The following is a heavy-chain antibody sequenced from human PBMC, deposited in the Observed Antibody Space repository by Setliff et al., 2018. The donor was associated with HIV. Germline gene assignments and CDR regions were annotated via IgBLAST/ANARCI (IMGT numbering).Heavy chain of an antibody. CDR1: GYAFASYG. CDR2: INTHSGNP. D-gene: IGHD3-22*01. J-gene: IGHJ3*02. V-gene: IGHV7-4-1*02. CDR3: ARFYDSGASYSDDAFDI. Sequence: ASVKVSCKASGYAFASYGLNWVRQAPGQGLEWMEWINTHSGNPTYAQAFTGRFVFSLDTSVSTAYLQISSLRAEDTAVYYCARFYDSGASYSDDAFDIWGQGTMVTVS.